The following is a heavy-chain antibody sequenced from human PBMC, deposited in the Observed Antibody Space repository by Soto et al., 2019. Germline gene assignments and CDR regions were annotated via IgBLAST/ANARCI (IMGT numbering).Heavy chain of an antibody. CDR2: ICGNGGST. Sequence: GGALRLSCAASRFTFSSYAMHWVRQAPGKGVEWVSAICGNGGSTYYADSVKGRFTISRDNSKNTLYLQMNSLRAEDTAVYYCAKELGTIHFDSWGQGTLVTVSS. CDR3: AKELGTIHFDS. D-gene: IGHD2-2*01. J-gene: IGHJ4*02. CDR1: RFTFSSYA. V-gene: IGHV3-23*01.